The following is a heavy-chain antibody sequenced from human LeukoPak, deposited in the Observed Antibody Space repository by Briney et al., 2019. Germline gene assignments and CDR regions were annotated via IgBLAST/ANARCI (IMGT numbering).Heavy chain of an antibody. CDR2: IRGGGGSA. J-gene: IGHJ3*02. V-gene: IGHV3-23*01. Sequence: GSLRLSCTASGFTFSAYAMMWARQAPGKGPEWVSAIRGGGGSAFYADSVKGRFTISRDNSKYTLFLQMNSLRAEDTAVYYCARDPNGDYIGAFDMWGPGTMVTVSS. D-gene: IGHD4-17*01. CDR3: ARDPNGDYIGAFDM. CDR1: GFTFSAYA.